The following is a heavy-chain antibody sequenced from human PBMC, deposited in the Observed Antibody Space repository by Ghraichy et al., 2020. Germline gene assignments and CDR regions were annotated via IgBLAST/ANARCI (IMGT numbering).Heavy chain of an antibody. CDR1: GFNFRSYC. CDR2: ISSGSGYI. Sequence: GGSLRLSCAAFGFNFRSYCMNWVRQAPGKGLEWVSSISSGSGYISYADSVKGRFTISRDDARTSLYLQMTSLRAEDTAVYYCGSSGTSLFLPRVDYWGQGTLVTVSS. V-gene: IGHV3-21*01. D-gene: IGHD2-2*01. CDR3: GSSGTSLFLPRVDY. J-gene: IGHJ4*02.